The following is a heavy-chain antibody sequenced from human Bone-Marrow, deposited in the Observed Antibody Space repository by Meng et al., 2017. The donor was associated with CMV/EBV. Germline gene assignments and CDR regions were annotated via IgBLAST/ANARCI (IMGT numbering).Heavy chain of an antibody. Sequence: GESLKISCAASGFTFSNAWMSWVRQAPGKGLEWVGRIKSKTDGETTDFAAPVKGRFSISRDDSKNTLYLQMNSLKAEDTAVYYCATDWSRQLLGSWGQGTLVTVSS. D-gene: IGHD6-13*01. V-gene: IGHV3-15*01. CDR2: IKSKTDGETT. CDR1: GFTFSNAW. J-gene: IGHJ4*02. CDR3: ATDWSRQLLGS.